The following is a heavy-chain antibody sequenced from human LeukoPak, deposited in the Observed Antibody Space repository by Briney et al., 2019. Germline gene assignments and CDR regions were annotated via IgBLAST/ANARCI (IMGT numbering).Heavy chain of an antibody. CDR2: ISSSSSYI. J-gene: IGHJ5*02. D-gene: IGHD2-2*01. Sequence: GGSLRLSCAASGFTFSSYNMNWVRQAPGKGLEGVSSISSSSSYIYYADSVKGRFTISRDNAKNSLYLQMNSLRAEDTAVYYCAIDIVVVPAASFDPWGQGTLVTVSS. CDR1: GFTFSSYN. V-gene: IGHV3-21*01. CDR3: AIDIVVVPAASFDP.